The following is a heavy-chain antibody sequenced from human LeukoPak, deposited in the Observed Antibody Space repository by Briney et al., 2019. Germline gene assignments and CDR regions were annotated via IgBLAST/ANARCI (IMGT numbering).Heavy chain of an antibody. CDR2: ISSSDDTI. V-gene: IGHV3-48*01. CDR3: AREDASSLDY. J-gene: IGHJ4*02. D-gene: IGHD1-26*01. Sequence: GGSLRLSCAASEFSVGSNYMTWVRQAPGKGLEWISYISSSDDTIYYADSVKGRFTISRDNAKNSLYLQMNSLRAEDTAVYYCAREDASSLDYWGQGTLVTVSS. CDR1: EFSVGSNY.